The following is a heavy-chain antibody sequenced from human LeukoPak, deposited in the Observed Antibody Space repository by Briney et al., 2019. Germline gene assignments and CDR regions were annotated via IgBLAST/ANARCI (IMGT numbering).Heavy chain of an antibody. CDR3: ARGSSYGSSWLWGNDAFDI. Sequence: SVKVSCKASGGTFSSYAISWVRQAPGQGLEWMGRIIPIFGTANYAQKFQGRVTITTDESTSTAYMELSSLRSEDTAVYYCARGSSYGSSWLWGNDAFDIWGQGTMVTVSS. D-gene: IGHD6-13*01. J-gene: IGHJ3*02. V-gene: IGHV1-69*05. CDR2: IIPIFGTA. CDR1: GGTFSSYA.